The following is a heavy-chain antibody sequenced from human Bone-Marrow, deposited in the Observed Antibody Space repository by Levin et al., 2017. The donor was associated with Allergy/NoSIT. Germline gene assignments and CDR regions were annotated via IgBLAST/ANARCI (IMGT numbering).Heavy chain of an antibody. J-gene: IGHJ4*02. CDR1: GFTFSNYA. CDR2: ISYDGSNK. CDR3: GRDMRAWGVVVINGDNDY. Sequence: GGSLRLSCAASGFTFSNYAMHWVRQAPGKGLEWVAAISYDGSNKYYADSVRGRFTISRDNSKNTLYLQMSSMIPEDTALYYWGRDMRAWGVVVINGDNDYWGQGTLVTVSS. D-gene: IGHD3-22*01. V-gene: IGHV3-30*04.